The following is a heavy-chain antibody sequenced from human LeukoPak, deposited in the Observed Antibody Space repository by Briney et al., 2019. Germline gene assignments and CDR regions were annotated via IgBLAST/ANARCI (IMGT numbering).Heavy chain of an antibody. CDR2: IIPIFGTA. D-gene: IGHD1-26*01. Sequence: SVKVSCKASGYTFTSYGISWVRQAPGQGLEWMGGIIPIFGTANYAQKFQGRVTITADESTSTAYMELSSLRSEDTAVYYCARDLGNSGSLHWGQGTLVTVSS. V-gene: IGHV1-69*13. CDR1: GYTFTSYG. CDR3: ARDLGNSGSLH. J-gene: IGHJ4*02.